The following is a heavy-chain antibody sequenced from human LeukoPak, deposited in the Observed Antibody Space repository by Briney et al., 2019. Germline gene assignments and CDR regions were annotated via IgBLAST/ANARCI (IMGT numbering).Heavy chain of an antibody. CDR1: GYTFTSYY. J-gene: IGHJ6*02. CDR2: INPSGGST. D-gene: IGHD2-21*01. CDR3: EVSYYYYGMDV. Sequence: GASVKVSCKASGYTFTSYYMHWVRQAPGQGLEWMGIINPSGGSTSYAQKSQGRVTMTRDTSTSTVYMELSSLRSEDTAVYYCEVSYYYYGMDVWGQGTTVTVSS. V-gene: IGHV1-46*01.